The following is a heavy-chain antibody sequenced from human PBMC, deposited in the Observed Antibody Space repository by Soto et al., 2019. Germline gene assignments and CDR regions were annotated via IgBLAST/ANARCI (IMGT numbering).Heavy chain of an antibody. J-gene: IGHJ6*02. V-gene: IGHV1-18*04. CDR2: ISAYNGNT. CDR3: ARDFGPVISHYYYYYGMDV. D-gene: IGHD2-21*01. CDR1: GYTFTSYG. Sequence: ASVKVSCKASGYTFTSYGISWVRQAPGQGLEWMGWISAYNGNTNYAQKLQGRVTMTTDTSTSTAYVELRSLRSDDTAVYYCARDFGPVISHYYYYYGMDVWGQVPTVTVSS.